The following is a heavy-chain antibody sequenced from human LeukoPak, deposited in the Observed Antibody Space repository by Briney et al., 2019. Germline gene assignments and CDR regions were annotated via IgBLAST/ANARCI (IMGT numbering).Heavy chain of an antibody. D-gene: IGHD4-23*01. Sequence: ASVKVSCKASGYTFTGYYVHWVRQAPGQGLEWMGWINANSGGINYGQKFQGRVTITRDSSISTAYMELSRLRSDDTAVYFCARDQATVATPWWDHWGQGTLVTVS. V-gene: IGHV1-2*02. CDR1: GYTFTGYY. CDR2: INANSGGI. CDR3: ARDQATVATPWWDH. J-gene: IGHJ4*02.